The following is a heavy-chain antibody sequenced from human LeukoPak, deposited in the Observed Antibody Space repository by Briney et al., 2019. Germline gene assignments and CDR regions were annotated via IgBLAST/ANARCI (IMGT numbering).Heavy chain of an antibody. CDR1: GAFSSIYY. Sequence: PSETLSLTCSVSGAFSSIYYWTWIRQPAGKGLEWIGRTYTGGSANYNPSLRSRVNMSVDKSKNQFSLKLSSVTAADTAVYYCARGCSSTSCYFSGGNWFDPWGQGTLVIVSS. D-gene: IGHD2-2*01. V-gene: IGHV4-4*07. J-gene: IGHJ5*02. CDR3: ARGCSSTSCYFSGGNWFDP. CDR2: TYTGGSA.